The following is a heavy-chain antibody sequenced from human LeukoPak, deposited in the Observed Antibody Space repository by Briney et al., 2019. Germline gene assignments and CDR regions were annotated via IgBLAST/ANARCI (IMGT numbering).Heavy chain of an antibody. Sequence: PGGSLRLSCAASGSAFSNYAMNWVRQPPGKGLEWVSPIIDPGDRYYADSVKGRVTISRDNSKNTLYLHMSSLRAEDTAVYYCAKALDGSGSYYEGSYWGQGTLVTVSS. CDR2: IIDPGDR. CDR1: GSAFSNYA. V-gene: IGHV3-23*01. CDR3: AKALDGSGSYYEGSY. J-gene: IGHJ4*02. D-gene: IGHD3-10*01.